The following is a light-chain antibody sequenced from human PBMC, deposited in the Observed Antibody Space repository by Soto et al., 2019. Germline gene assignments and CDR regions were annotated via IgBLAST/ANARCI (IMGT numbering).Light chain of an antibody. V-gene: IGLV2-14*01. Sequence: QSALTQPASVSGSPGQSITISCTGTSSDVGGYNYVSWYQQHPGKAPKLMIYDESNRPSGVSNRFSGSKSGNTASLTISGLQAEDEADYYCSSYTSSSSLVVFGGGTQLTVL. J-gene: IGLJ2*01. CDR2: DES. CDR3: SSYTSSSSLVV. CDR1: SSDVGGYNY.